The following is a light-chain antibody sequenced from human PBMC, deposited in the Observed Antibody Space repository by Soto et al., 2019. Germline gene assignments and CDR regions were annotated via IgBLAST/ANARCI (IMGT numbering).Light chain of an antibody. CDR1: QSVRSN. J-gene: IGKJ4*01. CDR3: QHYGGTLT. CDR2: GAS. V-gene: IGKV3D-11*03. Sequence: EIVLTQSPATLSVSPGERVTLSCRASQSVRSNLAWYKQKPGQAPRLLIYGASTRATGIPARFSGSGSGTDFTLTIRSLEPEDFAVYYCQHYGGTLTFGGGTKVDIK.